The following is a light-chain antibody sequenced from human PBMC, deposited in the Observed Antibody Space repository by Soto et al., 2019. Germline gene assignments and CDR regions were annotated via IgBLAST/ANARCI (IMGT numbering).Light chain of an antibody. V-gene: IGLV1-47*01. CDR1: SSNIGSNY. CDR3: AAWDDSLGVV. Sequence: QSALTQAPSASGTPGQRVTISCSGSSSNIGSNYVYWYQQLPGTAPKLLIYRNNQQPSGVPDRFSGSKSGTSASLAISGLRSEDEADYYCAAWDDSLGVVFGGGTKVTVL. CDR2: RNN. J-gene: IGLJ2*01.